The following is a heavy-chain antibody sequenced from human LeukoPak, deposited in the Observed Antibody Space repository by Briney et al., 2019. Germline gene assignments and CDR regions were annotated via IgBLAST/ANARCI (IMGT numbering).Heavy chain of an antibody. V-gene: IGHV1-2*02. CDR1: GYTFTGDY. CDR3: ARDRGFGSSSYMDV. J-gene: IGHJ6*03. D-gene: IGHD6-13*01. Sequence: GASVKLSCKASGYTFTGDYMHWVRQAPGHGLEWMGWINPNSGGTNYAQKFQGRVTMTRDTSISTAYMELSRLRSDDTAVYYCARDRGFGSSSYMDVWGKGTTVTVSS. CDR2: INPNSGGT.